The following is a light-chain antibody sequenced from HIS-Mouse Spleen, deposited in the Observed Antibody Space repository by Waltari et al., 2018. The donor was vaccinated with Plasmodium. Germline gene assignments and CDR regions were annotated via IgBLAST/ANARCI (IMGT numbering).Light chain of an antibody. CDR1: QSISSY. J-gene: IGKJ1*01. CDR2: AAS. CDR3: QQSYSTPPT. V-gene: IGKV1-39*01. Sequence: DIQMTQSPSSLSASVGDRVTITCRASQSISSYLNWYQHKPGKAPKLLIYAASSLQSGGPSRFSGSGSGTDVTLTISSLQPEDFATYYCQQSYSTPPTFGQGTKVEIK.